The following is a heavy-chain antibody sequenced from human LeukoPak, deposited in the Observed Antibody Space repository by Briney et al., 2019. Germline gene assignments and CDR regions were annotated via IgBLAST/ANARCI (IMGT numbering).Heavy chain of an antibody. CDR2: IYYSGST. D-gene: IGHD6-13*01. Sequence: SETLSLTCTVSGGSISSYYWSWIRQPPGKGLEWIGYIYYSGSTNYNPSLKSRVTISVDTSKNQFSLKLSSVTAADTAVYYCARGYGSSWYDGYIDPWGQGTLVTVSS. J-gene: IGHJ5*02. V-gene: IGHV4-59*01. CDR1: GGSISSYY. CDR3: ARGYGSSWYDGYIDP.